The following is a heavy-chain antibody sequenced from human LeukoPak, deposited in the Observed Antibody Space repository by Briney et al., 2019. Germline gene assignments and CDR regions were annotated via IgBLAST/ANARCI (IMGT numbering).Heavy chain of an antibody. Sequence: PGGSLRLSCAASGFTFSSYAMSWVRQAPGKGLEWVSAISGSGGSTYYADSVKGRFTISRDNSKNTLYLQMNSLRAEDTAVYYCAKEAVGAANYYYYYNMDVWGKGTTVTVSS. D-gene: IGHD2-15*01. V-gene: IGHV3-23*01. CDR1: GFTFSSYA. CDR2: ISGSGGST. J-gene: IGHJ6*03. CDR3: AKEAVGAANYYYYYNMDV.